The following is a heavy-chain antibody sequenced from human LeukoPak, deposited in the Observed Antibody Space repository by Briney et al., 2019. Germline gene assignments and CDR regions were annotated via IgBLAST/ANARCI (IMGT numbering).Heavy chain of an antibody. CDR3: AKRGVVIRVILVGFHKEAYYFDS. CDR1: GITLSNYG. CDR2: ISDRGSRT. V-gene: IGHV3-23*01. D-gene: IGHD3-22*01. Sequence: GGSLRLSCPVSGITLSNYGMSWVRQAPGKGLDWVAGISDRGSRTNYADSVKGRFTISTDHPKNTLYLQMNSLRAEDTAVYFCAKRGVVIRVILVGFHKEAYYFDSWGQGALLTVSS. J-gene: IGHJ4*02.